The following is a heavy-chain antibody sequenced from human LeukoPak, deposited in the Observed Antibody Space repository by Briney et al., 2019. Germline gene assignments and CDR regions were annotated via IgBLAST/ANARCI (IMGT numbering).Heavy chain of an antibody. CDR3: ARIIYTLPDAFDI. D-gene: IGHD3-10*01. J-gene: IGHJ3*02. V-gene: IGHV3-21*01. Sequence: PGGSLRLSCAASGFTFSSYSMNWVRQAPGKGLEWVSSISSSSSYIYYADSVKGRFTISRDNAKNSLYLQMNSLRAEDTAVYYCARIIYTLPDAFDIWGQGTMVTVSS. CDR2: ISSSSSYI. CDR1: GFTFSSYS.